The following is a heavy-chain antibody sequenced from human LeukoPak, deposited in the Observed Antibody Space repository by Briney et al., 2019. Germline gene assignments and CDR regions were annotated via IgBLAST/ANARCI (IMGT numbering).Heavy chain of an antibody. J-gene: IGHJ4*02. D-gene: IGHD2-2*01. Sequence: PGGSLRLSCTASGFTVSNNYMSWVRQAPGKGLEWVSITYSDGNTNYAVSVKGRFTISRDNSKNTLLLQMNSLRPEDTALYYCAKDSINYADHARPDVWGQGTLVTVSS. CDR3: AKDSINYADHARPDV. CDR2: TYSDGNT. CDR1: GFTVSNNY. V-gene: IGHV3-53*05.